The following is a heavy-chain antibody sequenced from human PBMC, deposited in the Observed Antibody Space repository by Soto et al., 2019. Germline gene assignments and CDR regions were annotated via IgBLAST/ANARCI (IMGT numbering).Heavy chain of an antibody. CDR2: ISGSGGST. CDR3: AKGATGYYYYGMDV. Sequence: EVQLLESGGGLVQPGGSLRLSCAASGFTFSTYAMSWVRQAPGKGLEWVSAISGSGGSTYYADSVRGRFTISRDNSKNTLYLQMNSLRAEDTAVYYCAKGATGYYYYGMDVWGQGTTVTVSS. CDR1: GFTFSTYA. D-gene: IGHD1-26*01. V-gene: IGHV3-23*01. J-gene: IGHJ6*02.